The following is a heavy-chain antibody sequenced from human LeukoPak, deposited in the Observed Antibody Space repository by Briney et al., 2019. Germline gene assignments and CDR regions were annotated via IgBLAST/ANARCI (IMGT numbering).Heavy chain of an antibody. Sequence: PGGSLRLSCAASGFTFDDYTMHWVRQAPGKGLEWVSVIYSGGSTYYADSVKGRFTISRDNSKNTLYLQMNSLRAEDTAVYYCARGSPMLQGRPFDYWGQGTLVTVSS. V-gene: IGHV3-53*01. CDR3: ARGSPMLQGRPFDY. CDR2: IYSGGST. D-gene: IGHD3-10*01. J-gene: IGHJ4*02. CDR1: GFTFDDYT.